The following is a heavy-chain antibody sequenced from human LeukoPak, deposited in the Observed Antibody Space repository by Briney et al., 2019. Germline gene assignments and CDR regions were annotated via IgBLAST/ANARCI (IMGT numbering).Heavy chain of an antibody. CDR2: IRSSSSYT. CDR1: GFSFSSYT. CDR3: ARDSGYSGYSDY. Sequence: GGSLRLSCAASGFSFSSYTMNWVRQAPGKGLEWVSSIRSSSSYTDYADSVKGRFTISRDNAKNSLNLQMNSLRAEDTAVYYCARDSGYSGYSDYWGQGSLVTVSS. J-gene: IGHJ4*02. V-gene: IGHV3-21*04. D-gene: IGHD5-12*01.